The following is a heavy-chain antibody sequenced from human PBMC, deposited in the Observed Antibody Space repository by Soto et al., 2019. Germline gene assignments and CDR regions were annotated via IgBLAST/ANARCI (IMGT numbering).Heavy chain of an antibody. CDR3: AGAMLLRAFDI. D-gene: IGHD2-21*01. CDR1: GGSFSGYY. Sequence: SETLSLTCAVYGGSFSGYYWSWIRQPPGKGLEWIGEINHSGSTNYNPSLKSRVTISVDTSKNQFSLKLSSVTAADTAVYYCAGAMLLRAFDIWGQGTMVTVS. J-gene: IGHJ3*02. V-gene: IGHV4-34*01. CDR2: INHSGST.